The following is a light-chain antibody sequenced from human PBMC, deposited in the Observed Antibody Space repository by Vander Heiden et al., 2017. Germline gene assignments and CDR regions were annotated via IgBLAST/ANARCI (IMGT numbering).Light chain of an antibody. J-gene: IGKJ5*01. V-gene: IGKV3-20*01. Sequence: EVVFTQSPGTLAFAPGERATLSCRASQSVSSSYLAWYQQKPGQAPRLLIYGASSRATGIPDRFSGSGSGTAFTLTISRLEPEDFAVYYCQQYGSSPPITFGQGTRLEIK. CDR2: GAS. CDR1: QSVSSSY. CDR3: QQYGSSPPIT.